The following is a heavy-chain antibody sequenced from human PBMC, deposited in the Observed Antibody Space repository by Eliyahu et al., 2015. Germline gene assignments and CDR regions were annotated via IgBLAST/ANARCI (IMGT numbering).Heavy chain of an antibody. Sequence: QVQLQESGPGLVKPSETLSLTCTVSGCSIXSYIWXWIRQPPGKGLEWIGYIYYSGSTNYNPSLKSRVTISVDTSKNQFSLKLSSVTAADTAVYYCARVLGRFGYSYGYVNYYGMDVWGQGTTVTVSS. D-gene: IGHD5-18*01. CDR1: GCSIXSYI. CDR3: ARVLGRFGYSYGYVNYYGMDV. V-gene: IGHV4-59*01. CDR2: IYYSGST. J-gene: IGHJ6*02.